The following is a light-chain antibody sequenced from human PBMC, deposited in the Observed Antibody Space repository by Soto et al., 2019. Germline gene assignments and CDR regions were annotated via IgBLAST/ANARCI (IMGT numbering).Light chain of an antibody. Sequence: QSALTQPASVSGSPGQSITISCTGTGSDVGGYNYVSWYQQHPGKAPKLMIYDVSNRPSGVSNRFSGSKSGNTASLTISGLQAEGEADYYCSSYTSSSTYVFGTGTKVTVL. CDR3: SSYTSSSTYV. J-gene: IGLJ1*01. V-gene: IGLV2-14*01. CDR2: DVS. CDR1: GSDVGGYNY.